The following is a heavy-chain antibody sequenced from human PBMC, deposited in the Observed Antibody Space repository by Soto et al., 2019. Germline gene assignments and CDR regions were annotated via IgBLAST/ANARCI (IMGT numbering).Heavy chain of an antibody. CDR2: IIPIFGTA. Sequence: WASVKGSCKASGCTLSSYAISWVRQDTGKGLEWMGGIIPIFGTANYAQKFQGRVTITADESTSTAYMELSSLRSEDTAVYYCARGYGDYEIDYWGQGTLVTVSS. V-gene: IGHV1-69*13. J-gene: IGHJ4*02. CDR3: ARGYGDYEIDY. D-gene: IGHD4-17*01. CDR1: GCTLSSYA.